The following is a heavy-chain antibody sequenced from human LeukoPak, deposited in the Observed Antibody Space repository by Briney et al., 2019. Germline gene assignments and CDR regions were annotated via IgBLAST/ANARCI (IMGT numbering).Heavy chain of an antibody. CDR1: GFPFSVYW. Sequence: GGSLRLSCAASGFPFSVYWMTWVRQAPGKGLEWVADISHDGTEFYADSVKGRFTISRDNAETSLDLQMSGLRADDTAVYYCARVGFYDFWSGRNYFDYWGQGTLVTVSS. V-gene: IGHV3-7*01. CDR3: ARVGFYDFWSGRNYFDY. D-gene: IGHD3-3*01. J-gene: IGHJ4*02. CDR2: ISHDGTE.